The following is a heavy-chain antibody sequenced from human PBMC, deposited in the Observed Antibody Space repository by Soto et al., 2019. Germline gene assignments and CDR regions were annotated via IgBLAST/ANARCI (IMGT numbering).Heavy chain of an antibody. CDR2: FDPEDGET. J-gene: IGHJ6*02. V-gene: IGHV1-24*01. CDR1: GYTLTELS. Sequence: ASVKVSCKVSGYTLTELSMHWVRQAPGKGLEWMGGFDPEDGETIYAQKFQGRVTMTEDTSTDTAYMELSSLRSEDTAVYYCARVSYYDILTGHYCMDLWGQAITVSVSS. D-gene: IGHD3-9*01. CDR3: ARVSYYDILTGHYCMDL.